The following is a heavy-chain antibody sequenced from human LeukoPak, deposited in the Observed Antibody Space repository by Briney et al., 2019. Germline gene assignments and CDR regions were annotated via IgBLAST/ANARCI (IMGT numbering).Heavy chain of an antibody. CDR3: ARENGDYDY. D-gene: IGHD4-17*01. V-gene: IGHV4-34*01. CDR2: VNHGGTA. J-gene: IGHJ4*02. Sequence: PSETLSLTCAIHGGSFSGYYWSWIRQPPGKGLEWIGEVNHGGTANYNPSLKSRVAISLDTSKNQFSLKLSSVTAADTAVYYCARENGDYDYWGQGTLVTVSS. CDR1: GGSFSGYY.